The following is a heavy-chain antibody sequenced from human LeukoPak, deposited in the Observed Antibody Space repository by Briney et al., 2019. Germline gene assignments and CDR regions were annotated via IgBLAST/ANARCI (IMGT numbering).Heavy chain of an antibody. D-gene: IGHD6-13*01. Sequence: EASVRVSCKASGYTFTGYYVHWVRQAPGQGLEWMGWINPNSGGTNYAQKFQGWVTMTRDTSISTAYMELSRLRSDDTAVYYCARGGRIAAAARGFGYWGQGTLVTVSS. V-gene: IGHV1-2*04. CDR1: GYTFTGYY. CDR2: INPNSGGT. CDR3: ARGGRIAAAARGFGY. J-gene: IGHJ4*02.